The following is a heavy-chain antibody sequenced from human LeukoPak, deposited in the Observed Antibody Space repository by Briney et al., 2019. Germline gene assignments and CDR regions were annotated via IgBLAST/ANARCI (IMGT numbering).Heavy chain of an antibody. CDR1: GFTFSSSA. Sequence: PGGSLRLSCAASGFTFSSSAMSWVRQAPGKGLEWVSAISNNGGYTYYADSVQGRFTISRDNSKSTLCLQMNSLRAEDTAVYYCARGESSSLMGYYYYYYGMDVWGQGTTVTVSS. CDR2: ISNNGGYT. V-gene: IGHV3-23*01. J-gene: IGHJ6*02. CDR3: ARGESSSLMGYYYYYYGMDV. D-gene: IGHD6-13*01.